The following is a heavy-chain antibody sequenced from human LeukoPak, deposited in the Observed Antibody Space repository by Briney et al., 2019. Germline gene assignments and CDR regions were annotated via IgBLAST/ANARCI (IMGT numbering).Heavy chain of an antibody. J-gene: IGHJ4*02. V-gene: IGHV3-7*01. CDR2: INQDGSTK. CDR3: ARDNGGSLDY. CDR1: GFTFSSYC. Sequence: PGGSLRLSCAASGFTFSSYCMGLVRQAPGKGLEWVANINQDGSTKHYVDSVKGRFTVSRDSAKNSVSLQMNSLRAEDTALYYCARDNGGSLDYWGQGTLVTVSS. D-gene: IGHD1-26*01.